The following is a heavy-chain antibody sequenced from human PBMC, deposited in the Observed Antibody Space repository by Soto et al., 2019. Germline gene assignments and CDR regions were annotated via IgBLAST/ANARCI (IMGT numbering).Heavy chain of an antibody. D-gene: IGHD3-16*01. Sequence: QVQLVESGGGVVQPGRSLRLSCAASGFTFSSYGMHWVRQAPGKGLAWVAFIWHDGGNKFYAESVKGRFNISRDNSKNTLYLQMTSLSAEDTAMYYCARDGDVNTGFGKDYWGQGTLVTVSS. J-gene: IGHJ4*02. CDR1: GFTFSSYG. CDR2: IWHDGGNK. CDR3: ARDGDVNTGFGKDY. V-gene: IGHV3-33*01.